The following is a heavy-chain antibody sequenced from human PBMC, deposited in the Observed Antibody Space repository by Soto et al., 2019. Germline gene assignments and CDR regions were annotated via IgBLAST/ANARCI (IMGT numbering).Heavy chain of an antibody. CDR2: ISAYNGNT. V-gene: IGHV1-18*04. CDR1: GYTFTSYG. Sequence: ASVKISCKASGYTFTSYGISWVRQAPGQGLEWMGWISAYNGNTNYAQKLQGRVTMTTDTSTSTAYMELRSLRSDDTAVYYCARTGYYDFWSGYYNYYCMDVWGQVTTFTVSS. D-gene: IGHD3-3*01. CDR3: ARTGYYDFWSGYYNYYCMDV. J-gene: IGHJ6*02.